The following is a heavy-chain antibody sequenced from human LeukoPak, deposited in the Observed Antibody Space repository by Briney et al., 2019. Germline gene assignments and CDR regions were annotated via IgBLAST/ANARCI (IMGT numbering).Heavy chain of an antibody. J-gene: IGHJ3*02. CDR2: IYTSGST. V-gene: IGHV4-4*07. D-gene: IGHD3-22*01. Sequence: SETLSLTCTVSGGSISSYYWSWIRQPAGKGLEWIGRIYTSGSTNYNPSLKSRVTMSVDTSKNQFSLKLSSVTAADTAVYYCARLNRYYDSSADSSVHDAFDIWGQGTMVTVSS. CDR3: ARLNRYYDSSADSSVHDAFDI. CDR1: GGSISSYY.